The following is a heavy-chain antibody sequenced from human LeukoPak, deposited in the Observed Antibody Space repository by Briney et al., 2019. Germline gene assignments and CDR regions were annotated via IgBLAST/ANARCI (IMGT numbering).Heavy chain of an antibody. V-gene: IGHV4-39*01. D-gene: IGHD3-22*01. CDR2: IYYSGST. CDR1: GGSISSSSYY. J-gene: IGHJ4*02. CDR3: ARQGDYYDSSGYYGWSY. Sequence: SETLSLTCTVSGGSISSSSYYWGWIRQPPGKGLKWIGSIYYSGSTYYNPSLKSRVTISVDTSKNQFSLKLSSVTAADTAVYYCARQGDYYDSSGYYGWSYWGQGTLVTVSS.